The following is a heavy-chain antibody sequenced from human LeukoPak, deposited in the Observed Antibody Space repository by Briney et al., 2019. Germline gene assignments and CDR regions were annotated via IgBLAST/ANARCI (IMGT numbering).Heavy chain of an antibody. CDR2: IIPIFGTA. D-gene: IGHD3-22*01. V-gene: IGHV1-69*13. CDR1: GGTFSSYA. J-gene: IGHJ4*02. CDR3: ARFAPDYYDSSGYYYESRYFDY. Sequence: ASVKVSCKASGGTFSSYAISWVRQAPGQGLEWMGGIIPIFGTANYAQKFQGRVTITADESTSTTYMELSSLRSEDTAVYYCARFAPDYYDSSGYYYESRYFDYWGQGTLVTVSS.